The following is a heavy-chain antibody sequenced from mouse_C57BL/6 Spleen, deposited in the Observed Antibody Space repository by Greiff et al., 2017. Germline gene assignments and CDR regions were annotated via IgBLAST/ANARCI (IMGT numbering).Heavy chain of an antibody. CDR3: AELTGTYFDV. V-gene: IGHV1-82*01. Sequence: QVHVKQSGPELVKPGASVKISCKASGYAFSSSWMNWVKQRPGKGLEWIGRIYPGDGDTNYNGKFKGKATLTADKSSSTAYMQLSSLTSEDSAVYFCAELTGTYFDVWGTGTTVTVSS. CDR2: IYPGDGDT. CDR1: GYAFSSSW. D-gene: IGHD4-1*01. J-gene: IGHJ1*03.